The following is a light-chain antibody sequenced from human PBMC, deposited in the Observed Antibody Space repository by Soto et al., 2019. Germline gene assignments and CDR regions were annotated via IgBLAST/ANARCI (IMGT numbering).Light chain of an antibody. J-gene: IGKJ1*01. Sequence: DVVMTQSPLSLPVTLGQPASISCRSSQSLIHSDGNTYLSWFQQRPGKSPRRLIYEFFDRDSGVPDRFTGSGSGTDFTLKISRVEAEDVGVYYCMQGTHWPWTFGQGTEVEIK. CDR1: QSLIHSDGNTY. CDR3: MQGTHWPWT. V-gene: IGKV2-30*02. CDR2: EFF.